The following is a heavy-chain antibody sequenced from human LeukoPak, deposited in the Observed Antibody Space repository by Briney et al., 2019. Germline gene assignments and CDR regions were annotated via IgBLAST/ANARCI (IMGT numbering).Heavy chain of an antibody. CDR3: ARGSALQGTRFPFAY. V-gene: IGHV1-2*02. CDR2: INPNSGDT. D-gene: IGHD1-7*01. CDR1: GYTFTDCY. J-gene: IGHJ4*02. Sequence: ASVKVSCKASGYTFTDCYTHWVRQAPGQRLEWMGWINPNSGDTKYAQKFQDRVTMTRDTSISTAYVELSGLTSDDTAVYYCARGSALQGTRFPFAYWGQGTLVTVSS.